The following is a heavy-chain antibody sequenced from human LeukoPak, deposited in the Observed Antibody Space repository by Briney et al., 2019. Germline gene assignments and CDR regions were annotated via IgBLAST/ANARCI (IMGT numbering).Heavy chain of an antibody. Sequence: PSETLSLTCAASGYSISSGYYWGWIRQPPGKGLEWIGSIYHSGSTYYNPSLKSRVTISVDTSKNQFSLKLSSVTAADTAVYYCARGYCSSTSCYTRDTIDYWGQGTLVTVSS. CDR3: ARGYCSSTSCYTRDTIDY. J-gene: IGHJ4*02. D-gene: IGHD2-2*02. V-gene: IGHV4-38-2*01. CDR2: IYHSGST. CDR1: GYSISSGYY.